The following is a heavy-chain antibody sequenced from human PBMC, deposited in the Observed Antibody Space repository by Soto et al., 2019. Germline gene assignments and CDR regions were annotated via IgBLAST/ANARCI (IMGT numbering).Heavy chain of an antibody. J-gene: IGHJ4*02. CDR3: ARRYGTTFDY. Sequence: QVQLQESDPGLVKPSETLSLTCIVSGGSISSYYWSWIRQPPGKGLEWIGYIYYSGSTNYNPSLKSRVTISVDTSKNQFSLKLSSVTAADTAVYYCARRYGTTFDYWGQGTLVTVSS. V-gene: IGHV4-59*01. CDR2: IYYSGST. D-gene: IGHD1-7*01. CDR1: GGSISSYY.